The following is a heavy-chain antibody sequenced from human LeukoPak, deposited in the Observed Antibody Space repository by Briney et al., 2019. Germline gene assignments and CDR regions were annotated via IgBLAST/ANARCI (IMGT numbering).Heavy chain of an antibody. Sequence: GASVKVSCKASGYTFTSYYMHWVRQAPGQGLEWMGIINPSGGSTSYAQKFQGRVTMTRDTSTSTVYMELSSLRSEDTAVYYCARDHHDYVWGSYRYTLDYWGQGTLVTVSS. CDR1: GYTFTSYY. V-gene: IGHV1-46*01. CDR2: INPSGGST. D-gene: IGHD3-16*02. CDR3: ARDHHDYVWGSYRYTLDY. J-gene: IGHJ4*02.